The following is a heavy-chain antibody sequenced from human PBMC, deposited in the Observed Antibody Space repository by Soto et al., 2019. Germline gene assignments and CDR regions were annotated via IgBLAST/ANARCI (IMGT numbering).Heavy chain of an antibody. CDR3: AREASDGTGYPVWDFDL. D-gene: IGHD3-9*01. CDR1: GGSINNGDYY. J-gene: IGHJ2*01. V-gene: IGHV4-30-4*01. CDR2: IHYSGST. Sequence: SETLSLTCIVSGGSINNGDYYWSWIRQASGKGLEWIGHIHYSGSTFYNPSLKSRLTMSIDTSKIQFSLNLTSVTAADTATYFCAREASDGTGYPVWDFDLWGRGTLVTVSS.